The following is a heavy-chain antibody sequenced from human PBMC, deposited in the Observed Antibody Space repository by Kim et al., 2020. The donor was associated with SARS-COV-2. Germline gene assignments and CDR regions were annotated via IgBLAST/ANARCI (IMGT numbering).Heavy chain of an antibody. Sequence: SLRLSCAASGFTFDDYAMHWVRQAPGKGLEWVSGISWNSGSIGYADSVKGRFTISRDNAKNSLYLQMNSLRAEDTALYYCAKGSYDSSGYLDYWGQGTLVTVSS. CDR2: ISWNSGSI. V-gene: IGHV3-9*01. J-gene: IGHJ4*02. CDR3: AKGSYDSSGYLDY. CDR1: GFTFDDYA. D-gene: IGHD3-22*01.